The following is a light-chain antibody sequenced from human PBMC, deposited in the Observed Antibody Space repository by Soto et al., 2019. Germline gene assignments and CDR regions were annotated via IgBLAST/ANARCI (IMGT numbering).Light chain of an antibody. J-gene: IGKJ1*01. CDR2: AAS. Sequence: DIQMTQSPSSLSASVGDRVTITCRASHGIRDDLNWYQQKPGKAPKRLIYAASSLQSGVPSRLSGSGSETEFTLPISALQPEDFATYYCLQHYSHPPWTFGQGTKVEIK. CDR1: HGIRDD. V-gene: IGKV1-17*01. CDR3: LQHYSHPPWT.